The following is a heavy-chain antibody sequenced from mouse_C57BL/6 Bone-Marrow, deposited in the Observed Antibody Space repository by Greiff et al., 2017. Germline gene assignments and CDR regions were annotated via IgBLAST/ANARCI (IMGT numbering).Heavy chain of an antibody. CDR1: GYSITSGYY. V-gene: IGHV3-6*01. Sequence: EVQLQKSGPGLVKPSQSLSLTCSVTGYSITSGYYWNWIRQFPGNKLEWMGYISYDGSNNYNPSLKNRISITRDTSKNQFFLKLNSVTTEDTATYYCARDPCYYGSSLYYFDYWGQGTTLTVSS. D-gene: IGHD1-1*01. CDR2: ISYDGSN. J-gene: IGHJ2*01. CDR3: ARDPCYYGSSLYYFDY.